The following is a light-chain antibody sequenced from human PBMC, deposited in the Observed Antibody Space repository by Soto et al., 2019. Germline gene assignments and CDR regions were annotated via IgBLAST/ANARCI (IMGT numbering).Light chain of an antibody. Sequence: EIVLTQSPGTLSLSPGERATLSCRASQSISGTYLAWYQEKPGQAPRLLIYGTSTRATGVPARFSGSGSGTEFTLTISRLEPEDFAVYYCQQYGSSPWTFGQGTKVDIK. V-gene: IGKV3-20*01. J-gene: IGKJ1*01. CDR3: QQYGSSPWT. CDR2: GTS. CDR1: QSISGTY.